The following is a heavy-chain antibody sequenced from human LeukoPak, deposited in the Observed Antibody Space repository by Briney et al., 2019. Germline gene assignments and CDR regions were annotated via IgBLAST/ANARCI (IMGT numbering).Heavy chain of an antibody. Sequence: ASVKVSCKASGYTFTAYSLSWVRQAPGQGLEWMGWISTHNLNTKSAQKFQGRVTMTTDRSTTTAYVELSSLRSDDTALYYCARIIPYGSGTYYYDFWGQGTLVTVSS. J-gene: IGHJ4*02. V-gene: IGHV1-18*01. D-gene: IGHD3-10*01. CDR3: ARIIPYGSGTYYYDF. CDR2: ISTHNLNT. CDR1: GYTFTAYS.